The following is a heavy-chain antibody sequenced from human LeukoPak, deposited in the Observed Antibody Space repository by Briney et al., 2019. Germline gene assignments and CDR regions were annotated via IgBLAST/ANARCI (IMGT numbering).Heavy chain of an antibody. CDR2: IIPIFGTA. CDR3: AGLREPQAAFDI. D-gene: IGHD1-26*01. CDR1: GYTFTSYY. J-gene: IGHJ3*02. V-gene: IGHV1-69*13. Sequence: GASVKVSCKASGYTFTSYYMHWVRQAPGQGLEWMGGIIPIFGTANYAQKFQGRVTITADESTSTAYMELSSLRPEDTAVYYCAGLREPQAAFDIWGQGTMVTVSS.